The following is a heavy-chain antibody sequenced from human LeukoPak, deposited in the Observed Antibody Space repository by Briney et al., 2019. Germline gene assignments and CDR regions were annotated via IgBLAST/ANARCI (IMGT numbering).Heavy chain of an antibody. V-gene: IGHV3-53*01. CDR3: AKCGGDCYHGAFDI. D-gene: IGHD2-21*02. CDR2: IYSGGST. CDR1: GFTVSSNY. J-gene: IGHJ3*02. Sequence: GGSLRLSCAAYGFTVSSNYMSWVRQAPGKGLEWVSVIYSGGSTYYADSVKGRFTISRDNSKNTLYLQMNSLRAEDTAVYYCAKCGGDCYHGAFDIWGQGTMVTVSS.